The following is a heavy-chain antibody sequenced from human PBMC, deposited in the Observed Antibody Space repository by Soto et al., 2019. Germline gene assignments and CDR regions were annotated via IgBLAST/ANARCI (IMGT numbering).Heavy chain of an antibody. CDR3: ARHWVGHPPPYFDY. D-gene: IGHD1-26*01. CDR1: GGSISSYY. CDR2: IYYSGST. V-gene: IGHV4-59*08. J-gene: IGHJ4*02. Sequence: PSETLSLTCTVSGGSISSYYWSWIRQPPGRGLEWIGYIYYSGSTNYNPSLKSRVTISVDTSKNQFSLKLSSVTAADTAVYYCARHWVGHPPPYFDYWGQGTLVTVSS.